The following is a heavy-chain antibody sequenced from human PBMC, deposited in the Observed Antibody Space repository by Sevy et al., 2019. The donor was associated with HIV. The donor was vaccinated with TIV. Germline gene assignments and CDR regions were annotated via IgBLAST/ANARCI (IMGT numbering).Heavy chain of an antibody. CDR1: GFTFSSYG. D-gene: IGHD4-17*01. J-gene: IGHJ6*02. CDR2: ISYDGSNK. Sequence: GESLKISCAASGFTFSSYGMHWVRQAPGKGLEWVAVISYDGSNKYYADSVKGRFTISRDNSKNTLYLQMNSLRAEDTAVYYCATPTAPHYYYGMDVWGQGTTVTVSS. CDR3: ATPTAPHYYYGMDV. V-gene: IGHV3-30*03.